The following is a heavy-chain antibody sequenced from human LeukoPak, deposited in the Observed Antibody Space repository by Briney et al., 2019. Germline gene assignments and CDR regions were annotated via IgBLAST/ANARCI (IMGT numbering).Heavy chain of an antibody. D-gene: IGHD5-12*01. J-gene: IGHJ5*02. CDR1: GYTFTGYY. CDR3: ARVSPIVATWFDP. CDR2: INPNSGGT. V-gene: IGHV1-2*02. Sequence: GASVKVSCKASGYTFTGYYMHWVRQAPGQGLEWMGWINPNSGGTNYAQKFQGRVTMTRDTSISIAYMELSRLRSDDTAVYYCARVSPIVATWFDPWGQGTLVTVSS.